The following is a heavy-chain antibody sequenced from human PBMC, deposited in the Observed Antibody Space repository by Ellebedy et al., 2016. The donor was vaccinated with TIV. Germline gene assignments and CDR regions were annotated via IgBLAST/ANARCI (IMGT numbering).Heavy chain of an antibody. CDR1: GFTFSTYA. Sequence: GESLKISCAASGFTFSTYAMHWVRQAPGKGLERVAVISYDGSNKYYADSVKGRFTISRDNSKNTLYLQMNSLRAEDTAVYYCVRPAVGGRSSDYGMDVWGQGTTVTVSS. V-gene: IGHV3-30-3*01. J-gene: IGHJ6*02. CDR3: VRPAVGGRSSDYGMDV. CDR2: ISYDGSNK. D-gene: IGHD6-19*01.